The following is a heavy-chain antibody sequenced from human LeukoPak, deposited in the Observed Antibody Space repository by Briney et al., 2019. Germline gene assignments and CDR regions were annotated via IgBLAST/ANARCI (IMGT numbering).Heavy chain of an antibody. CDR1: GFTFSSYA. D-gene: IGHD3-16*01. Sequence: GGSLRLSCAASGFTFSSYAMHWVRQAPGKGLEWVAVISYDGSNKYYADSVKGRFTISRDNSKNTLYLQMSNLRAEDTAVYFCARGGGLDVWGQGATVTVSS. V-gene: IGHV3-30-3*01. J-gene: IGHJ6*02. CDR2: ISYDGSNK. CDR3: ARGGGLDV.